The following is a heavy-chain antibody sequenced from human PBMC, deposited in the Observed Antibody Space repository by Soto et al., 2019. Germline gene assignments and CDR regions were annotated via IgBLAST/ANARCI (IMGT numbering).Heavy chain of an antibody. CDR3: AKDRWELPSNWFDT. CDR1: GFTFSSYG. V-gene: IGHV3-30*18. D-gene: IGHD1-26*01. Sequence: PGGSLRLSCAASGFTFSSYGMHWVRQAPGKGLEWVAVISYDGSNKYYADSVKGRFTISRDNSKNTLYLQMNSLRAEDTAVYYCAKDRWELPSNWFDTWGQGT. J-gene: IGHJ5*02. CDR2: ISYDGSNK.